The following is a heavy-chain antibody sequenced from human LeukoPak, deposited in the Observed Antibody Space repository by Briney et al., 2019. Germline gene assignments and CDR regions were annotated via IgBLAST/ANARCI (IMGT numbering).Heavy chain of an antibody. CDR2: IRYDGRIK. J-gene: IGHJ4*02. Sequence: PGGSLRLSCAASGFTFSSYGMHWVRQAPDKGLEWVAFIRYDGRIKYYADAVKGRFTISRDNSKNTLYLQMNSLRTEDTAVYYCARAQVGRTQYYYGSGSYSYWGQGTLVTVSS. CDR1: GFTFSSYG. V-gene: IGHV3-30*02. CDR3: ARAQVGRTQYYYGSGSYSY. D-gene: IGHD3-10*01.